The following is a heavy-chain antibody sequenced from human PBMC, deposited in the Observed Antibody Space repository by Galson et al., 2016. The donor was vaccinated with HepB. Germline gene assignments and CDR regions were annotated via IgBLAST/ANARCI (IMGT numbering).Heavy chain of an antibody. CDR3: GRIGPGDHSEWYY. V-gene: IGHV3-21*01. D-gene: IGHD3-3*01. CDR1: GFTFSSYS. J-gene: IGHJ4*02. CDR2: ISSSSTYI. Sequence: SLRLSCAASGFTFSSYSMNWVRQAPGKGLEWVSSISSSSTYIYYADSVKGRFTISRDNAKNSLYLQMNSLRAEDTAVYYCGRIGPGDHSEWYYWGQGTLVTVSS.